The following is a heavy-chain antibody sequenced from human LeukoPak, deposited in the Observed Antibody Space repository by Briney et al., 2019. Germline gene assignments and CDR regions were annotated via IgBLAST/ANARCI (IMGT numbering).Heavy chain of an antibody. Sequence: SETLSLTCTVSGASISSWYWSWIRQPPGKGLEWIGNIHGSGNTNYNPSLKSRLSMSLDTSRIQFSLNLTSVTAADTATYYCARETMLAGFASGLGFNYWGQGILVIVSS. V-gene: IGHV4-59*01. D-gene: IGHD6-19*01. J-gene: IGHJ4*02. CDR1: GASISSWY. CDR2: IHGSGNT. CDR3: ARETMLAGFASGLGFNY.